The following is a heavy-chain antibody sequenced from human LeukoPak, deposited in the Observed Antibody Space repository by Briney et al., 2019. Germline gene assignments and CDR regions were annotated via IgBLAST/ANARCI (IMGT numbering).Heavy chain of an antibody. CDR3: ARLEMATITHAFDI. V-gene: IGHV3-53*04. Sequence: GGSLRLSCAASGFTVSDNYMTWVRQAPGKGLEWVSVIYSGGSTYYADSVKGRFTISRHDPKNTLFLQMNSLRPEDTAVYYCARLEMATITHAFDIWGQGAMDTVSS. J-gene: IGHJ3*02. D-gene: IGHD5-24*01. CDR2: IYSGGST. CDR1: GFTVSDNY.